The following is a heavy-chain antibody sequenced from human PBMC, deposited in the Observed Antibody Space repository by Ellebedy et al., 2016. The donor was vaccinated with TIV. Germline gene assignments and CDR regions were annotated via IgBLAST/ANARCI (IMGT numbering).Heavy chain of an antibody. J-gene: IGHJ4*02. CDR2: ISAYNGNT. V-gene: IGHV1-18*04. CDR3: ARDLGVTARGIDY. Sequence: GESLKISXKGSGYSFTSYGISWVRQAPGQGLEWMGWISAYNGNTNYAQKLQGRVTMTTDTSTSTAYMEVRSLRSDDTAVYYCARDLGVTARGIDYWGQGTLVTVSS. CDR1: GYSFTSYG. D-gene: IGHD1-26*01.